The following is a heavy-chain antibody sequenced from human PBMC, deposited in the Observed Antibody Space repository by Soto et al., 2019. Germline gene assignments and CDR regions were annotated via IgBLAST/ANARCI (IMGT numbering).Heavy chain of an antibody. V-gene: IGHV4-34*01. CDR2: INQSGST. J-gene: IGHJ6*03. Sequence: SETLSLTCAVYGGSFSGYYWSWIRQPPGKGLEWIGEINQSGSTNYNPSLKSRVTTSVDTSKNQFSLKLSSVTAADTAVYYCARANYYYYYMDVWGKGTTVTVSS. CDR1: GGSFSGYY. CDR3: ARANYYYYYMDV.